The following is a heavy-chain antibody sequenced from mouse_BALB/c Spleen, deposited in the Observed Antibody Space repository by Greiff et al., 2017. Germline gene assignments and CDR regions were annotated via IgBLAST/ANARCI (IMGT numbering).Heavy chain of an antibody. J-gene: IGHJ2*01. V-gene: IGHV5-12-1*01. CDR3: ARHGGPSYFDY. CDR1: GFTFSSFG. Sequence: EVHLVESGGGLVQPGGSRKLSCAASGFTFSSFGMHWVRQAPEKGLEWVAYISSGGGSTYYPDTVKGRFTISRDNAKNTLYLQMSSLKSEDTAMYYCARHGGPSYFDYWGQGTTLTVSS. CDR2: ISSGGGST.